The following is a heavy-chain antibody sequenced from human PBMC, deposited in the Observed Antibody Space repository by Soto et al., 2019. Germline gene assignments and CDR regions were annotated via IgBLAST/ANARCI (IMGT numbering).Heavy chain of an antibody. CDR2: INHSGST. Sequence: SETLSLTCAVYGGSFSGYYWIWIRQPPGKGLEWIGEINHSGSTNYNPSLKSRVTISVDTSKNQFSLKLSSVTAADTAVYYCAGRELGYCSGGSCYPIPNYYYGMDVWGQGTTVTVSS. D-gene: IGHD2-15*01. CDR3: AGRELGYCSGGSCYPIPNYYYGMDV. J-gene: IGHJ6*02. CDR1: GGSFSGYY. V-gene: IGHV4-34*01.